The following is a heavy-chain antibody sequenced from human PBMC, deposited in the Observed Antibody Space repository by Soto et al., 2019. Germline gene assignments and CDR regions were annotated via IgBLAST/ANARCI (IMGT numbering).Heavy chain of an antibody. D-gene: IGHD3-10*01. CDR2: INVYNGNT. J-gene: IGHJ5*02. CDR3: ARGVGSGSYDNQYNWFDP. Sequence: QVQLVQPGGEVKKPGASVKVSWKASGYTFTNYGISWVRQPPGQGLDGMGWINVYNGNTKYAQKVQGRVTMTTDTATSTAYMELRSLRSDDTAVYYCARGVGSGSYDNQYNWFDPWGQGTLVTVSS. CDR1: GYTFTNYG. V-gene: IGHV1-18*01.